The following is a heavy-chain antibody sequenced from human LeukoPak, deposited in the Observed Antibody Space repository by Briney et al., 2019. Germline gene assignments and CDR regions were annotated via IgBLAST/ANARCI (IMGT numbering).Heavy chain of an antibody. CDR1: GGSISSSSYY. D-gene: IGHD1-26*01. Sequence: PSETLSLTCTVSGGSISSSSYYWGWIRQPPGKGLEWIGSIYYSGSTYYNPSLKSRLTISVDTSKSQFSLKLISVTPADTAVYYCARRRGSYYSDGMDVWGQGTTVTVSS. CDR2: IYYSGST. V-gene: IGHV4-39*01. CDR3: ARRRGSYYSDGMDV. J-gene: IGHJ6*02.